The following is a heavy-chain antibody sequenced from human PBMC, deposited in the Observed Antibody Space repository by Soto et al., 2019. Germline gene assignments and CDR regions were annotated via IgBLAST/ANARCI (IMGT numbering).Heavy chain of an antibody. CDR2: INHTGGS. CDR1: GGSFSGYY. J-gene: IGHJ4*02. V-gene: IGHV4-34*01. Sequence: SETLSLTCAVSGGSFSGYYWSWVRQAPGKGLEWIGDINHTGGSKYNPSLKSRVMISVDTSKTQFSLNVTSVTAADTAVYYCAREVGYYSAPRPNLYFLYWGPGTLVTVSS. D-gene: IGHD2-15*01. CDR3: AREVGYYSAPRPNLYFLY.